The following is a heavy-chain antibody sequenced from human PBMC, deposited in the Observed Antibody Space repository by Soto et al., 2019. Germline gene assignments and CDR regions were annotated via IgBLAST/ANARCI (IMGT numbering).Heavy chain of an antibody. CDR1: GGSISSGGYY. D-gene: IGHD3-22*01. CDR2: IYFSGAT. CDR3: ARRDRSGFSYWLDT. Sequence: SETLSLTCTVSGGSISSGGYYWSWIRQHPGKGLEWIGTIYFSGATYYNPSLKSRVTISVDTSKSQFSLKLSSVTAADTAVYYCARRDRSGFSYWLDTWGQGTLVTVSS. J-gene: IGHJ5*02. V-gene: IGHV4-31*03.